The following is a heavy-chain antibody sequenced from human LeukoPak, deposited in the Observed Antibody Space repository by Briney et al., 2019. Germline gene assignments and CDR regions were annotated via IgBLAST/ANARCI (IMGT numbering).Heavy chain of an antibody. CDR1: GFTFSSYA. V-gene: IGHV3-23*01. D-gene: IGHD1-14*01. CDR3: AKIGTAFPWGFFDY. Sequence: PGGSLRLSCAASGFTFSSYAMSWVRQAPGKGLEWVSLISGSGSTYYADSVKGRFTISRDNSKNTLYLQVNSLRAEDTAMYYCAKIGTAFPWGFFDYWGQGALVTVSS. CDR2: ISGSGST. J-gene: IGHJ4*02.